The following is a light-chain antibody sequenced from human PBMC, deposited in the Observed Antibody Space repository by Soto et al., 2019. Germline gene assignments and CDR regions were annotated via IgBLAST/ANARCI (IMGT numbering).Light chain of an antibody. J-gene: IGKJ2*01. CDR2: GAS. Sequence: EIVLTQSPGTLSLSPGEGATLSCRASLGLGSSYFAWYQQKPGQAPRLLIYGASRRATGIPDRFSGSGSGTVFTLTISRLEPEDFAVYYCQQYGGSPYTLGQGTKLEIK. CDR1: LGLGSSY. CDR3: QQYGGSPYT. V-gene: IGKV3-20*01.